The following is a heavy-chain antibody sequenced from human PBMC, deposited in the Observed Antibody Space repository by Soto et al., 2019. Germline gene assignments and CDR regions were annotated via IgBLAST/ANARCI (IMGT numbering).Heavy chain of an antibody. J-gene: IGHJ4*02. Sequence: GGSLRLSCAASGFTFDDYAMHWVRQAPGKGLEWVSGISWNSGSIGYADSVKGRFTISRDNAKNSLYLQMNSLRAEDTALYYCAKDRGRFDAGDYWGQGTLVTVSS. CDR2: ISWNSGSI. V-gene: IGHV3-9*01. CDR3: AKDRGRFDAGDY. CDR1: GFTFDDYA. D-gene: IGHD3-9*01.